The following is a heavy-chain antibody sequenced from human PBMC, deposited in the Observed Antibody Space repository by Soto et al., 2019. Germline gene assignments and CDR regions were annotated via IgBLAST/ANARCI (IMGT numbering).Heavy chain of an antibody. CDR1: GGSVSSGSYY. V-gene: IGHV4-61*01. J-gene: IGHJ6*02. CDR2: IYYSGST. D-gene: IGHD4-17*01. CDR3: ARLDYGDYYYYGMDV. Sequence: ASETLSLTCTVSGGSVSSGSYYWSWIRQPPGKGLEWIGYIYYSGSTNYNPSLKSRVTISVDTSKNQFSLKLSSVTAADTAVYYCARLDYGDYYYYGMDVWGQGTTVTVSS.